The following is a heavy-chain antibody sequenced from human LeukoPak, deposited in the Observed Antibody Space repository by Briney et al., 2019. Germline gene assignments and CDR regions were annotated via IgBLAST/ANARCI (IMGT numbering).Heavy chain of an antibody. CDR3: ARGRIHYDYVWGSYRSPLFDY. CDR1: GFTFSSYS. Sequence: GGSLRLSCAASGFTFSSYSMNWVRQAPGKGLEWVSSISSSSSYIYYADSVKGRFTISRDNAKNSLYLQMNSLRAEDTAVYYCARGRIHYDYVWGSYRSPLFDYWGQGTLVTVSS. CDR2: ISSSSSYI. V-gene: IGHV3-21*01. J-gene: IGHJ4*02. D-gene: IGHD3-16*02.